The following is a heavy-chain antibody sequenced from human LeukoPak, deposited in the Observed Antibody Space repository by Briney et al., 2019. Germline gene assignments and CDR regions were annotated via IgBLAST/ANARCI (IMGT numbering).Heavy chain of an antibody. V-gene: IGHV6-1*01. CDR1: GDSVSSNDAA. D-gene: IGHD3-10*01. CDR2: TFYRPKWYY. Sequence: SQTLSLTCGISGDSVSSNDAAWSWIRQSPSRGLEWLGRTFYRPKWYYDYAPSVRSRITINPDTSKSQSSLQLDSVTPEDTAVYYCAREVAIVRGVRNWFDSWGPGILVTVSS. CDR3: AREVAIVRGVRNWFDS. J-gene: IGHJ5*01.